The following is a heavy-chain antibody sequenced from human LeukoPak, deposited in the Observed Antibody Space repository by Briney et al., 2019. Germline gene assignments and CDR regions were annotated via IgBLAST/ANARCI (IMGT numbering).Heavy chain of an antibody. D-gene: IGHD5-24*01. Sequence: ASVKVSCKASGGTFSSYAISWVRQAPGQGLEWMGWMNPNSGNTGYAPKFQGRVTLTRSTSINTAYMELSSLRSEDTAIYYCARGLQFSYDYWGQGTLVTVSS. J-gene: IGHJ4*02. V-gene: IGHV1-8*02. CDR2: MNPNSGNT. CDR1: GGTFSSYA. CDR3: ARGLQFSYDY.